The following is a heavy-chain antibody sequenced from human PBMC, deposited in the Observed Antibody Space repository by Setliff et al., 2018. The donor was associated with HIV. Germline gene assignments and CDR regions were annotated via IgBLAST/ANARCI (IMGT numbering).Heavy chain of an antibody. CDR1: GFTFSRYT. Sequence: PGGSLRLSCAASGFTFSRYTMNWVRQAPGMGLEWVSSISFGGSDTHYTDSVKGRFSISRDNAKNSLYLQMNSLRAEDTALYYCASRASHGAFDMWGQGTMVTVSS. CDR2: ISFGGSDT. CDR3: ASRASHGAFDM. V-gene: IGHV3-21*04. J-gene: IGHJ3*02.